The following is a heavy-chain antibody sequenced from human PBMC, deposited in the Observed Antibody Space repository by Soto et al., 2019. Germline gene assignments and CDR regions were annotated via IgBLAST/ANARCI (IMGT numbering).Heavy chain of an antibody. CDR1: GYTHTELS. Sequence: GASVKVSCKVSGYTHTELSMHWMRQAPGKGLEWMGGFDPEDGETIYAQKFQGRVTMTEDTSTDTDYMELSSLRSEDTAVYYCATISDSRPWHTPLNSWVQGILVAVSS. J-gene: IGHJ4*02. CDR2: FDPEDGET. D-gene: IGHD3-22*01. CDR3: ATISDSRPWHTPLNS. V-gene: IGHV1-24*01.